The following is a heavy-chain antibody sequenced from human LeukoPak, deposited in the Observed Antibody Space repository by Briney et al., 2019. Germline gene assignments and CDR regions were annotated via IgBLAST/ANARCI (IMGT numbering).Heavy chain of an antibody. CDR2: IYSGGST. CDR1: GFTVSSNY. D-gene: IGHD3-10*01. V-gene: IGHV3-53*05. Sequence: GGSLRLSCAASGFTVSSNYMSWVRQAPGKGLEWVSFIYSGGSTYYADSVKGRFTISRDNSKNTLYLQMNSLRAEDTAVYYCAKDLDYYGSGSAFDYWGQGTLVTVSS. CDR3: AKDLDYYGSGSAFDY. J-gene: IGHJ4*02.